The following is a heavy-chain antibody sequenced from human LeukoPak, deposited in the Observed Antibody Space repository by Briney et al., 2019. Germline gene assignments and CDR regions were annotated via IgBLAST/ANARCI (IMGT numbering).Heavy chain of an antibody. J-gene: IGHJ4*02. CDR2: IRSKANSYAT. V-gene: IGHV3-73*01. D-gene: IGHD2-2*01. Sequence: PGGSLRLSCAASGLTFSGSAMHWVRQASGKGLEWVGRIRSKANSYATAYAASVKGRFTISRDDSKNTAYLQMNSLKTEDTAVYYCTSVVPAANSGYWGQGTLVTVSS. CDR1: GLTFSGSA. CDR3: TSVVPAANSGY.